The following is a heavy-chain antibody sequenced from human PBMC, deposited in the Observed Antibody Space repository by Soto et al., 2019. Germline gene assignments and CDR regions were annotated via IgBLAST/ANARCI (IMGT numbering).Heavy chain of an antibody. J-gene: IGHJ3*02. D-gene: IGHD6-19*01. Sequence: SVKVSCKASGGTFSSYAISWVRQAPGQGLEWMGGIIPIFGTANYAQKFQGRVTITADESTSTAYMELSSLRSEDTAVYYCASPGYSSGWYRAFDIWGQGTMVTVSS. CDR3: ASPGYSSGWYRAFDI. V-gene: IGHV1-69*13. CDR2: IIPIFGTA. CDR1: GGTFSSYA.